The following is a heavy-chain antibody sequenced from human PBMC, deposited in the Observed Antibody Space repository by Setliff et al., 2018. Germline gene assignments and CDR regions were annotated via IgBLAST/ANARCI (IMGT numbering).Heavy chain of an antibody. J-gene: IGHJ6*03. CDR3: ATERGLVVSATDYYYYMDV. CDR2: INPIFGTA. Sequence: GASVKVSCKASGGTFTNYAINWVRQAPGQGLEWMGGINPIFGTADYTQNFQGRVTITTDESTSTAYMELSSLRSEDTAIYYCATERGLVVSATDYYYYMDVWGKGTTVTAP. D-gene: IGHD2-15*01. CDR1: GGTFTNYA. V-gene: IGHV1-69*05.